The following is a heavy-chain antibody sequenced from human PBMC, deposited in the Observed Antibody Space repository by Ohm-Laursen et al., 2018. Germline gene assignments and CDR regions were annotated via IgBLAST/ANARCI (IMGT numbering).Heavy chain of an antibody. V-gene: IGHV3-53*01. CDR2: IYSGGTT. CDR3: ARVMLSRDGFDF. J-gene: IGHJ4*02. Sequence: GSLRLSCAASGFIVSSNYMSWVRQAPGKGLEWVSVIYSGGTTYYADSVKGRFTISRDNSKNTLYLHMNSLRAEDTAVFYCARVMLSRDGFDFWGQGTLVTVSS. D-gene: IGHD5-24*01. CDR1: GFIVSSNY.